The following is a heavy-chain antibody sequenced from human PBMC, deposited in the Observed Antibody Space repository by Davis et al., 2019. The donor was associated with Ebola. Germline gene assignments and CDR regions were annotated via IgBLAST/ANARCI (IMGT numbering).Heavy chain of an antibody. J-gene: IGHJ4*02. CDR3: TGAPRGYSYGYGGDY. D-gene: IGHD5-18*01. Sequence: GGSLRLSCAASGFTFSSYWMSWVRQAPGKGLEWVANIKQDGSEKYYVDSVKGRFTISRDNAKNSLYLQMNSLRAEDTAVYYCTGAPRGYSYGYGGDYWGQGTLVTVSS. CDR2: IKQDGSEK. CDR1: GFTFSSYW. V-gene: IGHV3-7*03.